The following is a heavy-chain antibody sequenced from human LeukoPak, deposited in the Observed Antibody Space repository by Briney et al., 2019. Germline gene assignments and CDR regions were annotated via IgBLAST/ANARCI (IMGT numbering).Heavy chain of an antibody. V-gene: IGHV3-48*03. J-gene: IGHJ4*02. D-gene: IGHD3-10*01. CDR3: ARDLYYGSGSYNHDY. CDR1: GFTFSSYE. Sequence: GGSLRLSCAASGFTFSSYEMNWVRQAPGKGLEWVSYISSSGSTIYYADSVKGRFTISRDNAKNSLYLRMNSLRAEDTAVYYCARDLYYGSGSYNHDYWGQGTLVTVSS. CDR2: ISSSGSTI.